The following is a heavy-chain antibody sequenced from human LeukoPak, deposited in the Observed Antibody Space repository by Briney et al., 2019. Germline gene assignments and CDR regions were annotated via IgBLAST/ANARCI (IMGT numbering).Heavy chain of an antibody. CDR1: GFTFSDYY. Sequence: GGSLRLPCAASGFTFSDYYMSWIRQAPGKGLEWVSHISSSGSTIYYADSVKGRFTISRDNAKNSLYLQMNSLRAEDTAVYYCAREKYYDFWSGYSTIAFDIWGQGTMVTVSS. J-gene: IGHJ3*02. D-gene: IGHD3-3*01. CDR2: ISSSGSTI. CDR3: AREKYYDFWSGYSTIAFDI. V-gene: IGHV3-11*01.